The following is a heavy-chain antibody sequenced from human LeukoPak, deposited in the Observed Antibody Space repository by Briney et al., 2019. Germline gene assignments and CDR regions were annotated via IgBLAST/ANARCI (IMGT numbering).Heavy chain of an antibody. CDR3: ARLTAATSIDY. Sequence: SETLSLTCTVSGGSISSSSYYWGWIRQPPGKGLEWIGSIYYSGSTYYNPSLKSRVTISVDTSKNQFSLKLSSVTAADTAVYYCARLTAATSIDYWGQGTLVTVSS. J-gene: IGHJ4*02. D-gene: IGHD2-15*01. CDR2: IYYSGST. V-gene: IGHV4-39*01. CDR1: GGSISSSSYY.